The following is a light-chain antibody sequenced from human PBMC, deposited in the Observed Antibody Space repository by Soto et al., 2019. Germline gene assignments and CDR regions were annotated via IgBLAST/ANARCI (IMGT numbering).Light chain of an antibody. CDR3: QQYNDWPRT. V-gene: IGKV3-11*01. Sequence: EFVLTQSPATLSLSPGERATLSCRASQSVISYLAWYQQKPGQAPRLLIYDTSNRATGVPARFSGSASGTEFTLTISSLQSEDFGVYYCQQYNDWPRTFGQGTRLEI. J-gene: IGKJ5*01. CDR1: QSVISY. CDR2: DTS.